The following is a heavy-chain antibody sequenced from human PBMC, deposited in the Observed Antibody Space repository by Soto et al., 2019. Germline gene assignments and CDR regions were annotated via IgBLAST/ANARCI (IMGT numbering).Heavy chain of an antibody. Sequence: ASVKVSCKASGYTFTSYGISWVRQAPGQGLEWMGWISAYNGNTNYAQKLQGRVTMTTDTSTSTAYMELRSLRSDDTAVYYCARMGEQWLVLGSYYYYGMDGWGQGTTVTVSS. J-gene: IGHJ6*02. CDR1: GYTFTSYG. CDR3: ARMGEQWLVLGSYYYYGMDG. CDR2: ISAYNGNT. D-gene: IGHD6-19*01. V-gene: IGHV1-18*01.